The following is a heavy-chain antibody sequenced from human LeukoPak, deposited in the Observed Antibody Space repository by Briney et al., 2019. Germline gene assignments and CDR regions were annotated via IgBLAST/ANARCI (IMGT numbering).Heavy chain of an antibody. J-gene: IGHJ5*02. D-gene: IGHD5-12*01. Sequence: ASVKVSCKASGYTFTNNFMHWVRQAPGQGLEWMGIINPSGDNTWYAQKFQGRVTMTRDMATSTDYMEVSSLRSEDTAVYYCARDNSVGDSAWWFDPWGQGTLVIVSS. CDR3: ARDNSVGDSAWWFDP. CDR1: GYTFTNNF. CDR2: INPSGDNT. V-gene: IGHV1-46*01.